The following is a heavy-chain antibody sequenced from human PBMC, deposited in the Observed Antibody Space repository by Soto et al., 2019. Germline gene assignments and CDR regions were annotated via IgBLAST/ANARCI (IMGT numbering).Heavy chain of an antibody. CDR1: GFTFSSYA. Sequence: PGGSLRLSCAASGFTFSSYAMSWVRQAPGKGLEWVSAISGSGGSTYYADSVKGRVTISRDNSKNTLYLQMNSLRAEDTAVYYCAKGTLTFGGVIEPRAHYYFDYWGQGTLVTVSS. CDR3: AKGTLTFGGVIEPRAHYYFDY. CDR2: ISGSGGST. D-gene: IGHD3-16*02. J-gene: IGHJ4*02. V-gene: IGHV3-23*01.